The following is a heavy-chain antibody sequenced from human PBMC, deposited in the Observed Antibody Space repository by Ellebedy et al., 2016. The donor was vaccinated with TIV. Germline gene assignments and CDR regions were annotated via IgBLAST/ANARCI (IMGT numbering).Heavy chain of an antibody. CDR2: INPNSGGT. CDR3: ARGESDTLYYYYGMDV. V-gene: IGHV1-2*02. J-gene: IGHJ6*02. D-gene: IGHD2-2*02. CDR1: GYTFTDYY. Sequence: ASVKVSCXASGYTFTDYYIHWVRQAPGQGLEWMGWINPNSGGTNYEQRFQGRVTMTRDTSISTAYMELSRLRSDDTAVYYCARGESDTLYYYYGMDVWGQGTTVTVSS.